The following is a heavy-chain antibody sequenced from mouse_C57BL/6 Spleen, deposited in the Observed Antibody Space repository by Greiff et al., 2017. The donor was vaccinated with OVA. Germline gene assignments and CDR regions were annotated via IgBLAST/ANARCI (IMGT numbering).Heavy chain of an antibody. CDR1: GYTFTSYW. D-gene: IGHD3-2*02. Sequence: QVQLQQPGTELVKPGASVKLSCKASGYTFTSYWMHWVKQRPGQGLEWIGNINPSNGGTNYNEQFKSTATLTVDKSSSTAYLLLSRLTSAASSFYSCAREGIRRYFDVWGTGTTVTVSS. CDR2: INPSNGGT. V-gene: IGHV1-53*01. CDR3: AREGIRRYFDV. J-gene: IGHJ1*03.